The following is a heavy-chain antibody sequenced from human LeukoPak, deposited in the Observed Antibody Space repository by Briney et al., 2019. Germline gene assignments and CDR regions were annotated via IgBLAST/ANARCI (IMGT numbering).Heavy chain of an antibody. V-gene: IGHV4-38-2*02. D-gene: IGHD1-1*01. CDR2: IYHSGST. Sequence: SETLSLTCTVSGYSISSSYYWGWIRQPPGRGLEWIGSIYHSGSTYYNPSLKSRVTISVDTSKNQFSLKLCSVTAADTAVYYCARGDESDDSDYWGQGTLVTVSS. CDR1: GYSISSSYY. J-gene: IGHJ4*02. CDR3: ARGDESDDSDY.